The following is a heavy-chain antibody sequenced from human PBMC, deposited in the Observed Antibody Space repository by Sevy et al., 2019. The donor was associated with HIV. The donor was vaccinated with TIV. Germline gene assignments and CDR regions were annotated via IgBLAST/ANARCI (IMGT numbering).Heavy chain of an antibody. J-gene: IGHJ5*02. D-gene: IGHD3-16*01. V-gene: IGHV4-39*01. CDR2: RFYSGGA. CDR3: ARHPLGNWFDL. CDR1: GGSISSSRHY. Sequence: SETLSLTCTVSGGSISSSRHYWGWIRQSPGKRREWIGSRFYSGGAYYDPSLQSRVTMSVDTSNNPLSLKVNSLTAAETAVYYCARHPLGNWFDLWGQGILVTVSS.